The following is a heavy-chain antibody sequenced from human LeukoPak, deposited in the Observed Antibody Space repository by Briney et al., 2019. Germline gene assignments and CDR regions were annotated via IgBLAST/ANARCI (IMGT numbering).Heavy chain of an antibody. J-gene: IGHJ5*02. CDR3: ARHVDYGDYSRFDP. Sequence: SETLSLTCTVSGGSISSYYWSWIRQPPGKGLEWIGYIYYSGSTNYNPSLKSRVTISVDTSKNQFSLKLSSVTAADTAVYYCARHVDYGDYSRFDPWGQGTLVTVSS. D-gene: IGHD4-17*01. CDR1: GGSISSYY. V-gene: IGHV4-59*08. CDR2: IYYSGST.